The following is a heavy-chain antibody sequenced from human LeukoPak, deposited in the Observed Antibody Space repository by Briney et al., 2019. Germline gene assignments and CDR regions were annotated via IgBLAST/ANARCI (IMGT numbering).Heavy chain of an antibody. J-gene: IGHJ4*02. V-gene: IGHV3-48*01. Sequence: GGSLRLSCAASGFTFSSYAMSWVRQAPGKGLEWVSYISSSGSTIYYADSVKGRFTTSRDNSKNTLYLQMNSLRAEDTAAYYCARGSKYFGELIRRGEYYFDYWGQGTLVTVSS. CDR1: GFTFSSYA. CDR3: ARGSKYFGELIRRGEYYFDY. D-gene: IGHD3-10*01. CDR2: ISSSGSTI.